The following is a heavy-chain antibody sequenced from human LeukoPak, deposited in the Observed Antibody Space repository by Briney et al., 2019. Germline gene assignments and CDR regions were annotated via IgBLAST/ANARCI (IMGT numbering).Heavy chain of an antibody. CDR2: IYYSGSA. V-gene: IGHV4-39*01. CDR1: GGSISSSSYY. CDR3: ASLEYSSSSFDY. J-gene: IGHJ4*02. Sequence: SENLSLTCTVSGGSISSSSYYWGWIRQPPGRGLEWMGSIYYSGSAYYNPSLKSRVHISVDPSTNQSPLKLSSVTAADTAVYYCASLEYSSSSFDYWGQGTLVTVSS. D-gene: IGHD6-6*01.